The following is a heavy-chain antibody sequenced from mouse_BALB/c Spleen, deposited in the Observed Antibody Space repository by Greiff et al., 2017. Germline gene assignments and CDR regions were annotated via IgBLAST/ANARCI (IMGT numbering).Heavy chain of an antibody. V-gene: IGHV3-6*02. J-gene: IGHJ4*01. CDR2: ISYDGSN. CDR1: GYSITSGYY. D-gene: IGHD1-2*01. CDR3: ARVTTATSYAMDY. Sequence: EVKLQESGPGLAKPSQSLSLTCSVTGYSITSGYYWNWIRQFPGNKLEWMGYISYDGSNNYNPSLKNRISITRDTSKNQFFLKLNSVTTEDTATYYCARVTTATSYAMDYWGQGTSVTVSS.